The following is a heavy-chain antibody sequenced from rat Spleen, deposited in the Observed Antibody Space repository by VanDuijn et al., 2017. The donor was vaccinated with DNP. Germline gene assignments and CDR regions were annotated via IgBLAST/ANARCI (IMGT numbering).Heavy chain of an antibody. CDR3: TRDNYSSYMPYYYAMDA. V-gene: IGHV5-27*01. J-gene: IGHJ4*01. CDR2: ISGSGGVT. Sequence: EVQLVESGGGLVQPGRSLKLSCAASGFPFRNYDMAWVRQAPTKGLEWVATISGSGGVTYYRDSVKGRFTVSRDNARSTLYLQMNSLRSEDTATYYCTRDNYSSYMPYYYAMDAWGQGTSVTVSS. CDR1: GFPFRNYD. D-gene: IGHD1-2*01.